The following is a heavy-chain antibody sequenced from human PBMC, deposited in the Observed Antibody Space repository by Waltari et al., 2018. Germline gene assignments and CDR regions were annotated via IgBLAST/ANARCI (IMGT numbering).Heavy chain of an antibody. CDR3: AKWGGSYWLSPPLSDS. CDR1: GFTFSGYA. D-gene: IGHD1-26*01. V-gene: IGHV3-23*01. J-gene: IGHJ5*01. Sequence: EVQLLESGGGLVQPGGSLRLSCAASGFTFSGYAMSWVRQAPGKGLEWVSSISGSGGSTYYADSVKGRFTISGDNSKNTLYRQMNSLRAEDTAVYYCAKWGGSYWLSPPLSDSWGQGTLVTVSS. CDR2: ISGSGGST.